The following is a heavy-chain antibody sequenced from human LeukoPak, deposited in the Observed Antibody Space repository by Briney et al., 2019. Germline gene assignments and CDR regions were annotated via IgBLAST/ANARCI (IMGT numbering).Heavy chain of an antibody. V-gene: IGHV3-9*01. CDR2: ISWNSGSI. CDR3: AKDKGIAVADTLDY. J-gene: IGHJ4*02. CDR1: GFTFSNYA. Sequence: GGSLRLSCAASGFTFSNYALSWVRQAPGKGLEWVSGISWNSGSIGYADSVKGRFTISRDNAKNSLYLQMNSLRAEDTALYYCAKDKGIAVADTLDYWGQGTLVTVSS. D-gene: IGHD6-19*01.